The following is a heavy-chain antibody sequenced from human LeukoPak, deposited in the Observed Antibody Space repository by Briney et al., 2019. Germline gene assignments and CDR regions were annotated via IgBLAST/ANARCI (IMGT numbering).Heavy chain of an antibody. D-gene: IGHD3-22*01. V-gene: IGHV4-4*02. CDR1: GGSISSNNR. Sequence: PSETLSLTCAVSGGSISSNNRWIWLRQPPGKGLEWIGEVYHTGSTNYNPSLKSRVTILVDKSKNQFSLNLSSVTAADTAVYYCARTDYYDASGYHFDYWGQGTLVSVSS. J-gene: IGHJ4*02. CDR2: VYHTGST. CDR3: ARTDYYDASGYHFDY.